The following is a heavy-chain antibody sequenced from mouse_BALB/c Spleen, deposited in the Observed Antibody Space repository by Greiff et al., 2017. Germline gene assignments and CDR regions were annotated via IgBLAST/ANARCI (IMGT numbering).Heavy chain of an antibody. D-gene: IGHD1-1*01. V-gene: IGHV5-6-5*01. CDR1: GFTFSSYA. CDR2: ISSGGST. CDR3: ARDYYGSSSAWFAY. J-gene: IGHJ3*01. Sequence: EVKLMESGGGLVKPGGSLKLSCAASGFTFSSYAMSWVRQTPEKRLEWVASISSGGSTYYPDSVKGRFTISRDNARNILYLQMSSLRSEDTAMYYCARDYYGSSSAWFAYWGQGTLVTVSA.